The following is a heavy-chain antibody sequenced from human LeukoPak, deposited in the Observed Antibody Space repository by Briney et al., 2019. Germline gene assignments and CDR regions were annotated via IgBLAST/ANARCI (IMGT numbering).Heavy chain of an antibody. CDR3: ARDGLMEAGFDY. CDR1: GGSISSSSYY. CDR2: IYYSGST. D-gene: IGHD6-19*01. Sequence: SETLSLTCTVSGGSISSSSYYWGWIRQPPGKGLEWIGSIYYSGSTYYNPSLKSRVTISVDTSKNQFSLKLSSVTAADTAVYYCARDGLMEAGFDYWGQGTLVTVSS. J-gene: IGHJ4*02. V-gene: IGHV4-39*07.